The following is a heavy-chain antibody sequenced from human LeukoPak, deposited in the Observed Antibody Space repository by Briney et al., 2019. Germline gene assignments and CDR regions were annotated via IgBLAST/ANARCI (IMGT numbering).Heavy chain of an antibody. V-gene: IGHV1-8*01. Sequence: ASVKVSCKASGYTFTSYDINWVRQATGQGLEWMGWMNPNSGNTGYAQKFQGRVTMTRNTSISTAYMELRSLRSEDTAVYYCARFAYSSSWYVLNYYYYYYMDVWGKGTTVTVSS. CDR1: GYTFTSYD. CDR3: ARFAYSSSWYVLNYYYYYYMDV. D-gene: IGHD6-13*01. CDR2: MNPNSGNT. J-gene: IGHJ6*03.